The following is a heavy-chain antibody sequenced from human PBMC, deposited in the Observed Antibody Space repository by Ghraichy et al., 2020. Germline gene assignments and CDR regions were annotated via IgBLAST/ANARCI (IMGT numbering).Heavy chain of an antibody. CDR2: ISGSANST. D-gene: IGHD6-19*01. J-gene: IGHJ4*02. CDR3: AKGPKNIVLAGLFDS. CDR1: GFAFSSYA. Sequence: GGSLRLSCAASGFAFSSYAMSWVRQAPGKGLEWVSGISGSANSTYYAVSVKGRFTISRDNSKNTLYLQMNTLRAEDTAVYYYAKGPKNIVLAGLFDSWGQGTLVTVSS. V-gene: IGHV3-23*01.